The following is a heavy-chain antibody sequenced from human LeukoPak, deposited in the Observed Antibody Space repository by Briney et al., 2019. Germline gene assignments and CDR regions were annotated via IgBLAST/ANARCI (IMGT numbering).Heavy chain of an antibody. CDR2: ISAYNGNT. D-gene: IGHD6-6*01. CDR3: ARDWSIAARLGPPFDY. V-gene: IGHV1-18*01. Sequence: VASVKVSCKASGYTFTSYGITWVRQAPGQGLEWMGWISAYNGNTKYAQKLQGRVTMTTDTSTSTAYMELRSLRSDDTAVYYCARDWSIAARLGPPFDYWGQGTLVTVSS. CDR1: GYTFTSYG. J-gene: IGHJ4*02.